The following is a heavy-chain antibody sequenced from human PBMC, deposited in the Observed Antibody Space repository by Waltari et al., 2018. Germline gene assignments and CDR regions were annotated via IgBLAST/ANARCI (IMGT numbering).Heavy chain of an antibody. CDR1: GGSISSGSYY. J-gene: IGHJ4*02. CDR2: IYTSGST. D-gene: IGHD5-12*01. CDR3: ARVDGYNSLDY. Sequence: QVQLQESGPGLVKPSQTLSLTCTVSGGSISSGSYYWCWIRQPAGKGLEWIGYIYTSGSTNYNPSLKSRVTISVDTSKNQFSLKLSSVTAADTAVYYCARVDGYNSLDYWGQGTLVTVSS. V-gene: IGHV4-61*09.